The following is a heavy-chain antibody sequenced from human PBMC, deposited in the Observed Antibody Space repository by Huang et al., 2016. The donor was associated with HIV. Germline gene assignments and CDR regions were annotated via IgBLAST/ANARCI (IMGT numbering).Heavy chain of an antibody. CDR2: IKSKTDGCKT. V-gene: IGHV3-15*06. CDR3: TTHLDYYDSSGYYFGNY. J-gene: IGHJ4*02. CDR1: GFTFSKAW. Sequence: EVQLVESGGGLVKPGGSLRLSCAASGFTFSKAWMSWVRQDPGKGLELGGRIKSKTDGCKTYYTAPVKGRFTISRDDSRNTLYLQMNSLKTEDTAVYYCTTHLDYYDSSGYYFGNYWGQGTLVTVSS. D-gene: IGHD3-22*01.